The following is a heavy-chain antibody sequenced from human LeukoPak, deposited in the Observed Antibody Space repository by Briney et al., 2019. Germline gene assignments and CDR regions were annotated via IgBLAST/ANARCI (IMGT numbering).Heavy chain of an antibody. J-gene: IGHJ4*02. V-gene: IGHV3-53*05. CDR3: AKDRLVVAPAAMTSNFDS. Sequence: GGSLRLSCAASEFTVSSNYMSWVRQAPGKGLEWVSVIYTGGSTYYADSVKGRFTISRDNSKNTLYLQMNSLKSDDTAVYYCAKDRLVVAPAAMTSNFDSWGQGTLVTVSS. D-gene: IGHD2-2*01. CDR1: EFTVSSNY. CDR2: IYTGGST.